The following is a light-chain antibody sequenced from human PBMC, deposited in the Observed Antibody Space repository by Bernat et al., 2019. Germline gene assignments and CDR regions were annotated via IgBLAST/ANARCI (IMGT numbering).Light chain of an antibody. CDR3: SSYTSSSTLV. Sequence: QSALTQPASVSGSPGQSITISCTGTSSDVGGYDYVSWYQQHPGRAPTLMIYDVRDRPSGISNRFSGSKSVDTASLTLSGLLAEDEADYYCSSYTSSSTLVFGGGTRLTVL. CDR1: SSDVGGYDY. J-gene: IGLJ3*02. V-gene: IGLV2-14*03. CDR2: DVR.